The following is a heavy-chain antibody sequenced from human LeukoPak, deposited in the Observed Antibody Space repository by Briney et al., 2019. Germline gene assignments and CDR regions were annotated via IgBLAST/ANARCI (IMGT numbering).Heavy chain of an antibody. CDR3: ARAIAVAGTLESFDY. D-gene: IGHD6-19*01. V-gene: IGHV3-11*01. CDR1: GFTFSDYY. Sequence: GGSLRLSCAASGFTFSDYYMSWIRQAPGKGLEWVSYISSSGSTIYYADSVKGRFTISRDNAKNSLYLQMNSLRAEDTAVYYCARAIAVAGTLESFDYWGQGTLVTVSS. CDR2: ISSSGSTI. J-gene: IGHJ4*02.